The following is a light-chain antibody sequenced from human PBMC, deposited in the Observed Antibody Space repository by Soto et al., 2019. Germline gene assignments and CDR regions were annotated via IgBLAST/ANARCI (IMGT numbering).Light chain of an antibody. V-gene: IGLV1-40*01. CDR2: GNN. CDR3: QSYDSSLSGYV. Sequence: QSVLTQPSSVSGGPGQRVTISCTGSSPNIGAGYEVHWYQQLPGTAPKLLIYGNNNRPSGVPDRFSGSKSGTSASLAITGLQAEDEADYYCQSYDSSLSGYVFRIGTKVTVL. CDR1: SPNIGAGYE. J-gene: IGLJ1*01.